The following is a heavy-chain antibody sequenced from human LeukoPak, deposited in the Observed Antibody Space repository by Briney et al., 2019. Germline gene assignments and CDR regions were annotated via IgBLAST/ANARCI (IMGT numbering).Heavy chain of an antibody. J-gene: IGHJ3*02. CDR1: GFTFSDYY. V-gene: IGHV3-11*01. CDR2: ISSGSSAI. Sequence: GGSLRLSCAASGFTFSDYYMSWIRQAPGKGLEWISYISSGSSAIYYADSVKGRFSISRDNANNSLYLQMNSLRAEDTAVYYCARGRYYYHSSGYTSDAFDIWGHGTMVTVSS. CDR3: ARGRYYYHSSGYTSDAFDI. D-gene: IGHD3-22*01.